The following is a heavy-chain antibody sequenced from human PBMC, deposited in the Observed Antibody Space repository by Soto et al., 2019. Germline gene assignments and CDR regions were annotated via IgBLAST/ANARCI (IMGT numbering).Heavy chain of an antibody. CDR1: GVTFSSYA. V-gene: IGHV1-2*04. J-gene: IGHJ3*02. CDR3: AIDPTGNGAFDI. Sequence: GASVKLSCKPSGVTFSSYAISWVRQAPGQGLEWMGWINPNSGATNYAQKFQGWVTMTRDTSISTAYMELSRLRSDDTAVYYCAIDPTGNGAFDIWGQGTMVTVSS. CDR2: INPNSGAT.